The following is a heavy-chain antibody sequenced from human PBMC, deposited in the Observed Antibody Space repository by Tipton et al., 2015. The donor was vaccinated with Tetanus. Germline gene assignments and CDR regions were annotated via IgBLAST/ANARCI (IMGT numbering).Heavy chain of an antibody. CDR3: AREGAPRAFDI. CDR2: INSGST. CDR1: GDSISSYY. Sequence: TLSLTCTVSGDSISSYYWNWIRQSPVKGLEWIGYINSGSTHYNPSLKSRVTISVDTSKNQFSLKLTSVTTADTAVYFCAREGAPRAFDIWGQGTMVTVSS. V-gene: IGHV4-59*01. J-gene: IGHJ3*02.